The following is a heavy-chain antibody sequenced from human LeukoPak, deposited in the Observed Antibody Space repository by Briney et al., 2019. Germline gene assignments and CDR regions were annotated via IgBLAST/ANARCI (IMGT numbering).Heavy chain of an antibody. CDR3: ARGVSYHYDSSGYYQDY. CDR2: ISAYNGNT. J-gene: IGHJ4*02. D-gene: IGHD3-22*01. CDR1: GYTFTSYG. V-gene: IGHV1-18*01. Sequence: GASVKVSCKASGYTFTSYGISWVRQAPGQGLEWMGWISAYNGNTNYAQKLQGRVTMTTDTSTSTAYMELRSLRSDDTAVYYCARGVSYHYDSSGYYQDYWGQGTLVTVSS.